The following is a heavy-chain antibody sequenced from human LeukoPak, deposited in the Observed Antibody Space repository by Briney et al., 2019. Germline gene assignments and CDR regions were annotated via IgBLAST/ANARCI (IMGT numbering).Heavy chain of an antibody. CDR2: ISGGSSYI. CDR1: GFSFSSYS. V-gene: IGHV3-21*01. CDR3: SRVDENGYNFA. J-gene: IGHJ5*02. Sequence: GGSLRLSCAASGFSFSSYSMNWVRQAPGKGLEWVSSISGGSSYIYYADSVKGRFTISRDNAKNSLFLQMNSLRAEDTAVYYCSRVDENGYNFAWGQGTLVTVSS. D-gene: IGHD5-24*01.